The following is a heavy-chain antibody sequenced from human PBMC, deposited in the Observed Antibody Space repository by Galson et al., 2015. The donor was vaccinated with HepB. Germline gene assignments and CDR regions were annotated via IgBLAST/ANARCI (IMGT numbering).Heavy chain of an antibody. J-gene: IGHJ5*02. D-gene: IGHD2-8*01. CDR1: GYTFTSYD. V-gene: IGHV1-8*01. CDR2: MNPNSGNT. Sequence: SVKASCKASGYTFTSYDINWVRQATGQGLEWMGWMNPNSGNTGYAQKFQGRVTMTRNTSISTAYMELSSLRSEDTAVYYCARGRKSVRGFDPWGQGTLVTVSS. CDR3: ARGRKSVRGFDP.